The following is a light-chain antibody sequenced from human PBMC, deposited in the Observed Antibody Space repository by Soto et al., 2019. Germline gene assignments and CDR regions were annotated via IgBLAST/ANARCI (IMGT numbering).Light chain of an antibody. CDR2: SIS. Sequence: QAVVTQEPSVTVSPGGTVTLTCASSTGAVTSNYYPSWFQQKPGQAPRALFYSISNKHSWTPARFSGSLLGGKTALTLSDVQPADEADYYCLLYYGGVHVFGGGTKLTVL. CDR3: LLYYGGVHV. V-gene: IGLV7-43*01. CDR1: TGAVTSNYY. J-gene: IGLJ2*01.